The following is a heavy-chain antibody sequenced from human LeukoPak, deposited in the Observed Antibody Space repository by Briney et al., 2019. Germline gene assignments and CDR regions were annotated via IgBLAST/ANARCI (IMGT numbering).Heavy chain of an antibody. CDR1: GGSISSGDYY. CDR3: ARHHRSSGLGGYYYYMAV. V-gene: IGHV4-30-4*08. J-gene: IGHJ6*03. D-gene: IGHD6-25*01. CDR2: IYYSGST. Sequence: SETLSLTCTVSGGSISSGDYYWSWIRQPPGKGLEWIGYIYYSGSTYYNPSLKSRVTISVDTSKNQFSLNVSSVTAADTAMYYCARHHRSSGLGGYYYYMAVWGKGTTVTVSS.